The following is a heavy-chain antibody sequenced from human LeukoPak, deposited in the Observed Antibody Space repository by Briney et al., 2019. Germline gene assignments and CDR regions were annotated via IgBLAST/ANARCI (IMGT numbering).Heavy chain of an antibody. CDR3: ARSPIRGVQAYYYYMDV. J-gene: IGHJ6*03. Sequence: SVKVSCKASGGTFSSYAISGVRQAPGQGLEWMGGIIPIFGTANYAQKFQGRVTITTDESTSTAYMELSSLRSEDTAVYYCARSPIRGVQAYYYYMDVWGKGTTVTVSS. CDR1: GGTFSSYA. CDR2: IIPIFGTA. D-gene: IGHD3-10*01. V-gene: IGHV1-69*05.